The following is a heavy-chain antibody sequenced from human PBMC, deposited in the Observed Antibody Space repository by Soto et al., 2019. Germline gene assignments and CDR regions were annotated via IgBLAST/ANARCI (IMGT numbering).Heavy chain of an antibody. CDR3: ARVRDYDILTGTYLGGFDP. CDR1: GGTCSRYT. D-gene: IGHD3-9*01. J-gene: IGHJ5*02. Sequence: SVKVSSEVSGGTCSRYTISWLRQAPGQGLEWMGRIIPILGIANYAQKFQGRVTITADKSTSTAYMELSSLRSEDTAVYYCARVRDYDILTGTYLGGFDPWG. CDR2: IIPILGIA. V-gene: IGHV1-69*02.